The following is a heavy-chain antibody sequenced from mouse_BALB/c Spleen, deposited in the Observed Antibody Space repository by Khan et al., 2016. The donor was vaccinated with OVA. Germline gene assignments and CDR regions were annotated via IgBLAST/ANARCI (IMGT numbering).Heavy chain of an antibody. CDR1: GYSITSGYF. J-gene: IGHJ3*01. Sequence: EVQLQESGPGLVKPSQSLSLTCSVTGYSITSGYFWNWIRQFPGNKLEWMGYIRYDGNSNYNPSLKNRISITRDTSKNQFFLKLNSVIPEDTATYYCARWGSSGPAWFAYWGQGTLVTVSA. D-gene: IGHD3-1*01. CDR2: IRYDGNS. V-gene: IGHV3-6*02. CDR3: ARWGSSGPAWFAY.